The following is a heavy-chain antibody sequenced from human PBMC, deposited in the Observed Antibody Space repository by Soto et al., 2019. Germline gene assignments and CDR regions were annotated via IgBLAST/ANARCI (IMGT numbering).Heavy chain of an antibody. J-gene: IGHJ3*02. V-gene: IGHV4-30-2*01. Sequence: QLQLQESGSGLVKPSQTLSLTCAVSGGSISSGGYSWSWIRQPPGKGLEWIGYIYHSGSTYYNPSLKSRVTISVDRSKNQFSLKLSSVTAADTAVYYCARLTAYYYDSSGYHSAFDIWGQGTMVTVPS. D-gene: IGHD3-22*01. CDR2: IYHSGST. CDR3: ARLTAYYYDSSGYHSAFDI. CDR1: GGSISSGGYS.